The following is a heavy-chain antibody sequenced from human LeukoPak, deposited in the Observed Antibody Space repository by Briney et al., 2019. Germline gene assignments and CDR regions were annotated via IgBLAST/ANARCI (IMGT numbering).Heavy chain of an antibody. Sequence: GGSLRLSCAASGFTFSSYWMSWVRQAPGKGLEWVANIKQDGSEKYYVDSVKGRFTISRDNAKNSLYLQMNSLRAEDTAVYYCVREVGYCSGGSCYFGFDYWGQGTLVTVSS. CDR1: GFTFSSYW. D-gene: IGHD2-15*01. J-gene: IGHJ4*02. CDR2: IKQDGSEK. CDR3: VREVGYCSGGSCYFGFDY. V-gene: IGHV3-7*03.